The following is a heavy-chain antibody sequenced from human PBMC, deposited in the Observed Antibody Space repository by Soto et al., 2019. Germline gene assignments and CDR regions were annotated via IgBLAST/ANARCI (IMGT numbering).Heavy chain of an antibody. CDR1: GFTFSSCA. J-gene: IGHJ6*02. V-gene: IGHV3-23*01. Sequence: GGSLRLSCAASGFTFSSCAMGWVRQAPGKGLECVSGISGNGGSTLYADSVKGRFTISRDNSKNTLYLQMNSLRAEDTAVYYCAKGKSSGGGWSYGMDVWGQGTTVTVSS. CDR3: AKGKSSGGGWSYGMDV. CDR2: ISGNGGST. D-gene: IGHD6-19*01.